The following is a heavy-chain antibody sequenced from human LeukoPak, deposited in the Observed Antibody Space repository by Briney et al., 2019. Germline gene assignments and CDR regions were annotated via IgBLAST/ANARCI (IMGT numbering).Heavy chain of an antibody. CDR3: ARDYYYYMDV. V-gene: IGHV3-7*01. CDR1: KFTFNSYW. Sequence: GGSLRLSCAASKFTFNSYWMTWVRQAPGKGLEWVANIKQDGSDKYYVDSVKGRFTISRDNAKNSLYLQMNSLRAEDTAVYYCARDYYYYMDVWGNGTTVTVPS. J-gene: IGHJ6*03. CDR2: IKQDGSDK.